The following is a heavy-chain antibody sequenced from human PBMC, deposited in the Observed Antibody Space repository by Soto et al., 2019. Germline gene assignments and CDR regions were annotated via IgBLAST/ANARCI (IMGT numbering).Heavy chain of an antibody. CDR3: ARDVDSAMGNFDY. CDR2: ISSRSSTI. Sequence: GGSLRLSCAASGFTFSSYSLNWVRQAPGKGLEWVSYISSRSSTIFYADSVKGRFTISRDNAKNSLYLQMNSLRDEDTALYYSARDVDSAMGNFDYWGQGTLVTVSS. CDR1: GFTFSSYS. V-gene: IGHV3-48*02. D-gene: IGHD5-18*01. J-gene: IGHJ4*02.